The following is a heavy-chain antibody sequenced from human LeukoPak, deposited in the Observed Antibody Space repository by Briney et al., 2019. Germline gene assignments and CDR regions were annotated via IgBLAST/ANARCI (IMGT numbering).Heavy chain of an antibody. Sequence: PGGSLRLSCAASGFTVSNNYMSWVRQAPGKGLEWVSLIYSNDNTYYADRVKGRFTISRDNSKNTLYLQMNSLRAEDTAVYYCAGVSKSATTGTVLDYWGQGTLVTVSS. D-gene: IGHD6-13*01. CDR3: AGVSKSATTGTVLDY. CDR2: IYSNDNT. V-gene: IGHV3-53*01. J-gene: IGHJ4*02. CDR1: GFTVSNNY.